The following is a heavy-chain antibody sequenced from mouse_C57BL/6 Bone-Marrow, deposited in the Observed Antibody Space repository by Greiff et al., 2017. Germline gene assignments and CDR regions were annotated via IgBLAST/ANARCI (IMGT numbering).Heavy chain of an antibody. CDR3: ARAHRGGYYYFDY. J-gene: IGHJ2*01. CDR2: IYYSGTI. CDR1: GISITTGNYR. V-gene: IGHV3-5*01. Sequence: EVQLQQSGPGLVKPSQTVFLTCTVTGISITTGNYRWSWIRQFPGNKLEWIGYIYYSGTITYNPSLTSRTTSTRDTPKNQFFLEMNSLDAEDTATYYCARAHRGGYYYFDYWGQGTTLTVSS. D-gene: IGHD1-3*01.